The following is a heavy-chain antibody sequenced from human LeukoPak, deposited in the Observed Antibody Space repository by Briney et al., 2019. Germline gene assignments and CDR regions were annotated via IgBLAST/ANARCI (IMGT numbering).Heavy chain of an antibody. CDR1: GFTFSSYE. CDR2: ISSSGSTI. V-gene: IGHV3-48*03. CDR3: ARERKYDSNFDY. D-gene: IGHD1-1*01. Sequence: GGSLRLSCAASGFTFSSYEMNWVRQAPGKGLEWVSYISSSGSTIYYADSVKGRFTISRDNAKNTLYLQMNSLRAEDTAVYYCARERKYDSNFDYWGQGTLVTVSS. J-gene: IGHJ4*02.